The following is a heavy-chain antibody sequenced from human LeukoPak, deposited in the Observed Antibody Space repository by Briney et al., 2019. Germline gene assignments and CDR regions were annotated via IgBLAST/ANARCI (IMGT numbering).Heavy chain of an antibody. V-gene: IGHV4-39*01. CDR2: IYYSRNS. CDR1: GGSISSSSYY. Sequence: PSETLSLTCTVSGGSISSSSYYWGWIRQPPGKGLEWIGSIYYSRNSYYNPSLTSRVTISVDTSKNQFSLKVTSVNAADTAVYYCARLRYGGLEYWGQGTLVTVSS. D-gene: IGHD4-23*01. CDR3: ARLRYGGLEY. J-gene: IGHJ4*02.